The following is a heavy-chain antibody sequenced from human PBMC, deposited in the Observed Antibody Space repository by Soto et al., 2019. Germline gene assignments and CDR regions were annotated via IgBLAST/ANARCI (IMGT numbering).Heavy chain of an antibody. J-gene: IGHJ6*02. CDR1: GFTFSSYA. CDR2: ISYDGSNK. D-gene: IGHD2-2*01. Sequence: GSLRLSCAASGFTFSSYAMHWVRQAPGKGLEWVAVISYDGSNKYYADSVKGRFTISRDNSKNTLYLQMNSLRAEDTAVYYCARAGPYSYLRQLPCPDHYYGMDVCGQGTTVTVSS. CDR3: ARAGPYSYLRQLPCPDHYYGMDV. V-gene: IGHV3-30-3*01.